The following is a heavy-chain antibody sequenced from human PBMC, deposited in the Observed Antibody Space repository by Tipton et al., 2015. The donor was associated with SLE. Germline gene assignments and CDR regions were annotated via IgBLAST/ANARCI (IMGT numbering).Heavy chain of an antibody. CDR3: ARRRYCSDGRCRYFDL. CDR1: GGSISSGTYH. Sequence: TLSLTCTVSGGSISSGTYHWTWIRQPPGKGLEWIGEINHSGSTNYNPSLQSRVTMSVDTSKNQFSLKLSSVTAADTAVYFCARRRYCSDGRCRYFDLWGRGTLVTVSS. J-gene: IGHJ2*01. V-gene: IGHV4-39*07. D-gene: IGHD2-15*01. CDR2: INHSGST.